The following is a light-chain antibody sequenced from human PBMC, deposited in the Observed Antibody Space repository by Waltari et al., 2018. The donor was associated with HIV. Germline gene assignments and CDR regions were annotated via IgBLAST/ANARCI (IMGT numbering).Light chain of an antibody. CDR1: NRGRTR. CDR3: QVWDSSSDHVV. CDR2: YDS. V-gene: IGLV3-21*04. J-gene: IGLJ2*01. Sequence: SYVLTPPPSVSVAPGKTARITCGGPNRGRTRVHWYQPKPGQAPLLVIYYDSARPSGIPERFSGSNSGNTATLTISRVEAGDEADYYCQVWDSSSDHVVFGGGTNLTVL.